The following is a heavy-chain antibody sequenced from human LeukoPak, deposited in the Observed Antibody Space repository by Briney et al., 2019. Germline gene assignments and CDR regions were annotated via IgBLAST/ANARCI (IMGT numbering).Heavy chain of an antibody. CDR1: GVSINDYY. Sequence: PSETLSLTCGVFGVSINDYYWSWIRQSPGKGLEWIGEIRHTEVTRYNSSLESRVSMSVGTSENQLSLKLIFVTAADTAVYYCARIRCGHSGSVCYNHWGLGTLVTVPS. J-gene: IGHJ4*02. V-gene: IGHV4-34*01. CDR3: ARIRCGHSGSVCYNH. D-gene: IGHD2-21*01. CDR2: IRHTEVT.